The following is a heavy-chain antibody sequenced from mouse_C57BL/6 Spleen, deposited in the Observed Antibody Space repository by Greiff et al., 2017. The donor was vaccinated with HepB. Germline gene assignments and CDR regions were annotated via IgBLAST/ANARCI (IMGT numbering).Heavy chain of an antibody. V-gene: IGHV1-55*01. J-gene: IGHJ2*01. Sequence: QVQLQQPGAELVKPGASVKMSCKASGCTFTSYWITWVKQRPGQGLEWIGDIYPGSGSTNYNEKFKSKATLTVDTSSSTAYMQLSSLTSEDSAVYYCARRVITTVVAYYFDYWGQGTTLTVSS. CDR1: GCTFTSYW. CDR2: IYPGSGST. D-gene: IGHD1-1*01. CDR3: ARRVITTVVAYYFDY.